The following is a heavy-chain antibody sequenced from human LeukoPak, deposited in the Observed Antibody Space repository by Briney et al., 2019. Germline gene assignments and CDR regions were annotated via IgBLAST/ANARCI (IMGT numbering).Heavy chain of an antibody. CDR3: ARYSSGWYGYFDY. V-gene: IGHV4-39*01. D-gene: IGHD6-19*01. J-gene: IGHJ4*02. CDR1: GGSISSSSYY. CDR2: IYYSGST. Sequence: SETLSLTCTVSGGSISSSSYYWGWIRQPPGKGLEWIGSIYYSGSTYYNPSLKSRVTISVDTSKNQFSLKLSSVTAADTAVYYCARYSSGWYGYFDYWGQGTLVTVSS.